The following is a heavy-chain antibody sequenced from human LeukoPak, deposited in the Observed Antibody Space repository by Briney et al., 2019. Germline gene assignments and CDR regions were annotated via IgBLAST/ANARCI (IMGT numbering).Heavy chain of an antibody. D-gene: IGHD3-10*01. J-gene: IGHJ4*02. Sequence: GGSLRLSCAASGFTFSSYAMSWVRQAPGKGLEWVSAISAGGATIYYADSLKGRFTISRDNSKSTLYLQISSLRAEDTALYYCAKGTKLRGDWDDWGQGNLVTVSS. V-gene: IGHV3-23*01. CDR2: ISAGGATI. CDR1: GFTFSSYA. CDR3: AKGTKLRGDWDD.